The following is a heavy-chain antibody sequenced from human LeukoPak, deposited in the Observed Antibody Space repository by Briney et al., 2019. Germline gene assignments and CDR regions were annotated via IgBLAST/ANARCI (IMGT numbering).Heavy chain of an antibody. CDR2: IYYSGST. Sequence: PSETLSLTCTVSGGSISSGDYYWSWIRQPPGKGLEWIGYIYYSGSTYYNPSLKSRVTISVDTSKNQFSLKLSSVTAADTAVYYCAKARGIVGATWDYWGQGTLVTVSS. CDR1: GGSISSGDYY. V-gene: IGHV4-30-4*01. CDR3: AKARGIVGATWDY. D-gene: IGHD1-26*01. J-gene: IGHJ4*02.